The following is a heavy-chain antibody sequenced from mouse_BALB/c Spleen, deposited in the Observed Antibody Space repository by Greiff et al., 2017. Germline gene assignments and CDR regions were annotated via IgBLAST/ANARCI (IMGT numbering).Heavy chain of an antibody. D-gene: IGHD2-2*01. Sequence: VQLQQSGAELMKPGASVKISCKATGYTFSSYWIEWVKQRPGHGLEWIGEILPGSGSTNYNEKFKGKATFTADTSSNTAYMQLSSLTSEDSAVYYCARFSYGYDQGYAMDYWGQGTSVTVSS. J-gene: IGHJ4*01. CDR1: GYTFSSYW. CDR2: ILPGSGST. V-gene: IGHV1-9*01. CDR3: ARFSYGYDQGYAMDY.